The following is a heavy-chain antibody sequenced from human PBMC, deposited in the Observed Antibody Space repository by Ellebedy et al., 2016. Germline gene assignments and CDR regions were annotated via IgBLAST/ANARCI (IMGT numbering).Heavy chain of an antibody. CDR3: ARGVRGSAAATQNYYYYGMDV. CDR1: GYTFTSYA. J-gene: IGHJ6*02. V-gene: IGHV1-3*01. Sequence: ASVKVSCKASGYTFTSYAMHWVRQAPGQRLEWMGWINAGNGNTKYSQKFQGRVTMTEDTSTDTAYMELSSLRSEDTAVYYCARGVRGSAAATQNYYYYGMDVWGQGTTVTVSS. D-gene: IGHD6-13*01. CDR2: INAGNGNT.